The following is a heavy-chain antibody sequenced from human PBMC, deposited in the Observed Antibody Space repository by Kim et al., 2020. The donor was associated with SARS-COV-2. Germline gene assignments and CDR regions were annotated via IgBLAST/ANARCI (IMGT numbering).Heavy chain of an antibody. CDR1: GGSISSSSYY. CDR3: ARESHTGTPSWDAFDI. CDR2: IYYSGST. D-gene: IGHD1-1*01. Sequence: SETLSLTCTVSGGSISSSSYYWGWIRQPPGKGLEWIGSIYYSGSTYYNPSLKSRVTISVDTSKNQFSLKLSSVTAADTAVYYCARESHTGTPSWDAFDIWGQGTMVTVSS. J-gene: IGHJ3*02. V-gene: IGHV4-39*07.